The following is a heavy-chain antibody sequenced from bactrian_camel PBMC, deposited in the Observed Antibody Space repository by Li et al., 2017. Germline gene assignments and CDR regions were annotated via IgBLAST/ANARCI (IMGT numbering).Heavy chain of an antibody. CDR1: GFTFRDYW. D-gene: IGHD1*01. V-gene: IGHV3S1*01. Sequence: HVQLVESGGGLMQPGGSLRLSCEASGFTFRDYWMSWVRQSRGKEFEWVSTINSSPGGTGRIDYVDSVKGRFTISRDNAKNTLYLQLNNLNTEDTAMYYCAKSDIVAWLLPGYWGQGTQVTVS. CDR2: INSSPGGTGRI. J-gene: IGHJ4*01. CDR3: AKSDIVAWLLPGY.